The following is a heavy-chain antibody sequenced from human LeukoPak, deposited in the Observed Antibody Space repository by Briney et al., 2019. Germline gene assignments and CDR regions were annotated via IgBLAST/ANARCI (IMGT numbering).Heavy chain of an antibody. Sequence: GGSLRLSCAASGFTFSSYAMHWVRQAPGKGLEWVAVISYDGSNKYYADSVKGRFTISRDNSKNTLYLQMNSLRAEDTAVYYCARDGALRVLGVVTPHYFDYWGQGTLVTVSS. CDR1: GFTFSSYA. CDR3: ARDGALRVLGVVTPHYFDY. CDR2: ISYDGSNK. D-gene: IGHD3-3*01. J-gene: IGHJ4*02. V-gene: IGHV3-30*04.